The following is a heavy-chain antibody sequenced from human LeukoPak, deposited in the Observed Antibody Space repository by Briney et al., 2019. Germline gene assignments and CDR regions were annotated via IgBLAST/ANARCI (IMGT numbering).Heavy chain of an antibody. CDR2: IKQDGREK. V-gene: IGHV3-7*05. Sequence: GGSLRLSCAASGFTFRSFWMSWVRQAPGKGLEWVANIKQDGREKYYVDSAKGRFTISRDNAKNSLYLQMNSLRAEDTAVYYCARDYGDYENGYYYYYGMDVWGQGTTVTVSS. CDR1: GFTFRSFW. CDR3: ARDYGDYENGYYYYYGMDV. J-gene: IGHJ6*02. D-gene: IGHD4-17*01.